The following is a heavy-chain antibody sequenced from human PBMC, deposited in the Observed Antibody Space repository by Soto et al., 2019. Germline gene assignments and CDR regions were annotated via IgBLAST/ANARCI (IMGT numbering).Heavy chain of an antibody. CDR1: GFSLSTSGVG. D-gene: IGHD4-17*01. CDR3: ARMNVDSYQFCYARDV. Sequence: SGPTLVNPTQTLTLTCTFSGFSLSTSGVGVGWIRQPPGKALEWLALIYWNDDKRYSPSLKSRLTITKDTSGSQVVLSMTNVDPVDTATYYCARMNVDSYQFCYARDVWGQGTTVTVSS. CDR2: IYWNDDK. J-gene: IGHJ6*02. V-gene: IGHV2-5*01.